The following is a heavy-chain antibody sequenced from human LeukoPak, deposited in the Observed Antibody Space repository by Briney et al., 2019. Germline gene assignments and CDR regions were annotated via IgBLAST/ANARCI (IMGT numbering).Heavy chain of an antibody. CDR3: ARGGGYASPIGY. D-gene: IGHD5-12*01. J-gene: IGHJ4*02. CDR2: ISNTGST. CDR1: GGSIRSYY. V-gene: IGHV4-59*01. Sequence: PSETLSLTCTVSGGSIRSYYWSWFRQPPGKGLERIAYISNTGSTKYNPSLRSRVTISVDTSKNQFSLKLSSVTAADTAVYYCARGGGYASPIGYWGQGALVTVSS.